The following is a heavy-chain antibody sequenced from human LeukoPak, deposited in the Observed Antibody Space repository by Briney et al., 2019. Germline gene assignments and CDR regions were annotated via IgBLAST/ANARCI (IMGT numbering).Heavy chain of an antibody. CDR1: GITFDGSP. CDR3: QAYYYYYMDV. CDR2: IRSKTNNYET. V-gene: IGHV3-73*01. J-gene: IGHJ6*03. Sequence: GESLKISCAASGITFDGSPIHWVRQASGKGLEWVGRIRSKTNNYETGYAASVEGRFLISRDDSRNMSYLHMDNLKTEDTAVYYCQAYYYYYMDVWGKGTTVTVS.